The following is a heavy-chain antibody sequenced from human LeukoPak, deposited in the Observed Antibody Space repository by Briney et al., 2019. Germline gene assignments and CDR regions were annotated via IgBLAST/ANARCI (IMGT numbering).Heavy chain of an antibody. Sequence: GGSLRLSCAASGFTFSGYAMSWVRQAPGKGLEWVSAISSSGGTTYYADSVKGRFTISRDNAKDSLYLQMNSLRAEDTAVYYCASPPSDCGGDCYPFYWGQGTLVTVSS. D-gene: IGHD2-21*02. CDR1: GFTFSGYA. CDR2: ISSSGGTT. CDR3: ASPPSDCGGDCYPFY. J-gene: IGHJ4*02. V-gene: IGHV3-23*01.